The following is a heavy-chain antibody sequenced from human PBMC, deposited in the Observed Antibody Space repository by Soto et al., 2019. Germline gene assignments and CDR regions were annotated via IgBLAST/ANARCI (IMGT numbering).Heavy chain of an antibody. J-gene: IGHJ4*02. CDR2: SNPKRGFT. CDR1: GHTFSDYY. Sequence: QVQLVQSGAEVKKPVASVKVSCKASGHTFSDYYRYLVRQAPGQALERMGWSNPKRGFTNYAQNLQGWVTMTRDTSIRTAYMELSRLTSDDTAVSYCATRGPSSGWYALDYWGKGTLVPVSS. CDR3: ATRGPSSGWYALDY. V-gene: IGHV1-2*04. D-gene: IGHD6-19*01.